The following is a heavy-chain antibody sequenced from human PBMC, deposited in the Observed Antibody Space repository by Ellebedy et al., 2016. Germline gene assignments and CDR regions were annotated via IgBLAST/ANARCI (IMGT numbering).Heavy chain of an antibody. V-gene: IGHV3-23*01. CDR2: ISGSGGRI. D-gene: IGHD3-10*01. CDR1: EFTFSSHP. J-gene: IGHJ4*02. Sequence: GGSLRLXXAASEFTFSSHPMSWVRQAPGKGLEWVSGISGSGGRIYYADSVKGRFTISRDNSKNTLYVQMNSLRVEDTAIYYCAKKMFRGLFAYDYWGQGTLVTVSS. CDR3: AKKMFRGLFAYDY.